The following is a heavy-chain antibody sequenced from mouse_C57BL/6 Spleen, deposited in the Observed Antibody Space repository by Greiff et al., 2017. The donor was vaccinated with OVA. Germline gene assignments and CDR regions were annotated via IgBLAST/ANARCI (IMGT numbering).Heavy chain of an antibody. CDR3: ARHAYYSNYFDY. V-gene: IGHV5-9*01. CDR1: GFTFSSYT. D-gene: IGHD2-5*01. J-gene: IGHJ2*01. CDR2: ISGGGGNT. Sequence: EVHLVESGGGLVKPGGSLKLSCAVSGFTFSSYTMSWVRQTPEKRLEWVATISGGGGNTYYPDSVKGRFTISRDNAKNTLYLQRSSLRSEDTALYYCARHAYYSNYFDYWGQGTTLTVSS.